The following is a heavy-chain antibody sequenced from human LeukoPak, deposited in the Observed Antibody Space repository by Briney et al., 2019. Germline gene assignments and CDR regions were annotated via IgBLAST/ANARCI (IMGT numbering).Heavy chain of an antibody. D-gene: IGHD6-13*01. CDR1: GSTFSSYA. V-gene: IGHV3-23*01. CDR3: AKCRGAAAGRSYYYYGMDV. Sequence: GGSLRLSCAASGSTFSSYAMSWVRQAPGKGLEWVSAISGSGGSTYYADSVKGRFTISRDNSKNTLYLQMNSLRAEDTAVYYCAKCRGAAAGRSYYYYGMDVWGQGTTVTVSS. J-gene: IGHJ6*02. CDR2: ISGSGGST.